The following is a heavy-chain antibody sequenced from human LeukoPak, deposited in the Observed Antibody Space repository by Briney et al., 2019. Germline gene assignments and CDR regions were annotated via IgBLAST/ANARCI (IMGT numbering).Heavy chain of an antibody. CDR1: GFTVSSNY. Sequence: PGGSLRLSCAASGFTVSSNYMSWVRQAPGKGLEWVSVIYSGGSTYYSDSVTSRFTIFRDNSKNTLYLQMNSLRAEEAAVYYCARSDYYGSGAVAWFDRWGQGTLVTVSS. V-gene: IGHV3-53*05. CDR2: IYSGGST. CDR3: ARSDYYGSGAVAWFDR. D-gene: IGHD3-10*01. J-gene: IGHJ5*02.